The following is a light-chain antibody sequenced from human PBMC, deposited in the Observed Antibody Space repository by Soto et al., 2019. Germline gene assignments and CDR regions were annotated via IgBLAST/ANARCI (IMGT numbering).Light chain of an antibody. Sequence: QSVLTQPPPVSGAPGQRVTISCTGSSSNIGTGYDVHWYQQLPGTAPKLLIYGNSNRPSGVPDRFSGSKSGTSASLAITGLQAEEEDDYYCQSYDSNLSVVFGGGTQLTVL. CDR1: SSNIGTGYD. V-gene: IGLV1-40*01. J-gene: IGLJ2*01. CDR3: QSYDSNLSVV. CDR2: GNS.